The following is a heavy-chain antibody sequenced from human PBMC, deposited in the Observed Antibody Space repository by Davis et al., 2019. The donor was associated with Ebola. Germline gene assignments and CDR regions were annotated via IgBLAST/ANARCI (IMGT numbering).Heavy chain of an antibody. D-gene: IGHD1-26*01. V-gene: IGHV4-4*07. Sequence: PSETLSLTCTVSGGSISSYYWSWIRQLARKGLEWIGRIYASGSTNYHPPLKSRVTMSVDTSKNQFSLKLNSVTAVDTAVYYCARDSGSYLDWFDHWGQGALVTVSS. CDR2: IYASGST. CDR3: ARDSGSYLDWFDH. CDR1: GGSISSYY. J-gene: IGHJ5*02.